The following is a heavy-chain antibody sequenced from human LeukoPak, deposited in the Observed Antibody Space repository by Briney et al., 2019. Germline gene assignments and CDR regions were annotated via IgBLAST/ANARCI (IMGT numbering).Heavy chain of an antibody. D-gene: IGHD6-19*01. V-gene: IGHV4-39*07. CDR3: ARVPADGSGWYPNYYYYYYMDV. J-gene: IGHJ6*03. CDR1: GGSISSSSYY. CDR2: IYYSGST. Sequence: SETLSLTCTVSGGSISSSSYYWGWIRQPPGKGLEWIGSIYYSGSTYYNPSLKSRVTISVDTSKNQFSLKLSSVTAADTAVYYCARVPADGSGWYPNYYYYYYMDVWGKGTTVTVSS.